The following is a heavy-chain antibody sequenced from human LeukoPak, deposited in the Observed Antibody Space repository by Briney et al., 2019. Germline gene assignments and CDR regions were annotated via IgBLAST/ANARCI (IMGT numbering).Heavy chain of an antibody. CDR2: IFYSGSS. D-gene: IGHD1-26*01. CDR1: AGSISSISYY. CDR3: ARLDGVGATTFY. V-gene: IGHV4-39*01. Sequence: PSETLSLTCTVSAGSISSISYYWGWIRQPPGKGLEWIGSIFYSGSSYYNPSLKSRVTIDVDTSKNQFSLKLSSVTAADTAVYYCARLDGVGATTFYWGQGTLVTVSS. J-gene: IGHJ4*02.